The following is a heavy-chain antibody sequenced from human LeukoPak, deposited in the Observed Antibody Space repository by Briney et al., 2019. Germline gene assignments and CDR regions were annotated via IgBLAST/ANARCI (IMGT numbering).Heavy chain of an antibody. CDR2: INPNSGGT. J-gene: IGHJ5*02. CDR1: GYTFTSYY. CDR3: AREESILGAYYDSSGYGWFDP. Sequence: GASVKVSCKASGYTFTSYYMHWVRQAPGQGLEWMGWINPNSGGTNYAQKFQGRVTMTRDTSISTAYMELSRLRSDDTAVYYCAREESILGAYYDSSGYGWFDPWGQGTLVTVSS. D-gene: IGHD3-22*01. V-gene: IGHV1-2*02.